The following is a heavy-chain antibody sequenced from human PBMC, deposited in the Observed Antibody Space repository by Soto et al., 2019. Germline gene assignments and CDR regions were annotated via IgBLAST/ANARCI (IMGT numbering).Heavy chain of an antibody. V-gene: IGHV3-11*01. D-gene: IGHD5-12*01. CDR2: IGDSGDSK. J-gene: IGHJ4*02. CDR1: GFTFSDYY. CDR3: ARGPRGYSGYSDF. Sequence: QVQLVESGGGLVTPGGSLRLSCAASGFTFSDYYMSWIRQAPGKGLEWISYIGDSGDSKYYADSVKGRFTISRDNAKKSLYLQLNSLRAEDTAVYHCARGPRGYSGYSDFWGQGTLVTVSS.